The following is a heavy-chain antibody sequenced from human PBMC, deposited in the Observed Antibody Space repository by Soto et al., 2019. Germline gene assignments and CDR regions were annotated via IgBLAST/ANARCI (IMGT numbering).Heavy chain of an antibody. CDR3: ARSRRDY. J-gene: IGHJ4*02. Sequence: GSLRLSCAASGFTFSNYAMSWVRQAPGKGLEWVSAISSSGDSPYYADSVKGRFIVSRDNSKNTLYLQMNSLRDEDTAVYYCARSRRDYWGQGTLVTVSS. V-gene: IGHV3-23*01. CDR2: ISSSGDSP. CDR1: GFTFSNYA.